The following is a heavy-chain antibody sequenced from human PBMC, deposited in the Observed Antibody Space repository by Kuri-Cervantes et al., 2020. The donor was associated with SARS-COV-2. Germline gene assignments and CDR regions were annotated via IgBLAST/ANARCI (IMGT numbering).Heavy chain of an antibody. CDR1: GFTFSNYA. V-gene: IGHV3-30-3*01. CDR2: ISYDGSNE. Sequence: GGSLRLSCAASGFTFSNYAMHWVRLAPGKGLDWMALISYDGSNEYYAGSVRGRFTISRDNSKNSLYLQMDSLRAEDTAVYYCAGDCSGGSCHFDYWGQGTLVTVSS. CDR3: AGDCSGGSCHFDY. D-gene: IGHD2-15*01. J-gene: IGHJ4*02.